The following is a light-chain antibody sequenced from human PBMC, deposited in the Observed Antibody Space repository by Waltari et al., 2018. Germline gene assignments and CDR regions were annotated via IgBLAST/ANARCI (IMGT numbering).Light chain of an antibody. Sequence: DIQLTQSPSFLSASVRDRVTITCRASQRLSTHLAWYQQKTGKGPKLLIYAASTLQSDIPSRFSGSGSGTEFTLTISSLQSEDFATYYCLHLNNFPLSFGGGTKVELK. CDR3: LHLNNFPLS. V-gene: IGKV1-9*01. CDR1: QRLSTH. J-gene: IGKJ4*01. CDR2: AAS.